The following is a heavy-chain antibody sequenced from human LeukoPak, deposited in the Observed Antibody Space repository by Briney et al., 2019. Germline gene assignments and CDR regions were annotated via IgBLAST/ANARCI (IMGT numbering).Heavy chain of an antibody. D-gene: IGHD1-26*01. J-gene: IGHJ3*02. CDR1: GYTFTSYY. CDR2: INPSGGST. V-gene: IGHV1-46*01. Sequence: VASVKVSCQASGYTFTSYYMHWVRQAPGQGLEWMGIINPSGGSTSYAQKFQGRVTMTRDTSTSTVYMELSSLRSEDTAVYYCAREIGIVGATTSAFDIWGQGTMVTVSS. CDR3: AREIGIVGATTSAFDI.